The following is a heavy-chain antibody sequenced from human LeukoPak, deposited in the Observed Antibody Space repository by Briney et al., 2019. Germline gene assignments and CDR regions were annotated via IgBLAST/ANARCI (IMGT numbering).Heavy chain of an antibody. Sequence: GSSVKVSCKASGGTFSSYAISWVRQAPGQGLEWMGGIILIFGTANYAQKFQGRVTITTDESTSTAYMELSSLRSEDTAVYYCARGTPLDYGDGPVSPYFDYWGQGTLVTVSS. D-gene: IGHD4-17*01. CDR1: GGTFSSYA. V-gene: IGHV1-69*05. J-gene: IGHJ4*02. CDR3: ARGTPLDYGDGPVSPYFDY. CDR2: IILIFGTA.